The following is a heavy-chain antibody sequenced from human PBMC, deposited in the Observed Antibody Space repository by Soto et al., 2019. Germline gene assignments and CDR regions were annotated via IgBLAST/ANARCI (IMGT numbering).Heavy chain of an antibody. Sequence: PGGSLRLPCAASGFTFSSYAMSWVRQAPGKGLEWVSAISGSGGSTYYADSVKGRFTISRDNSKNTLYLQMNSLRAEDTAVYYCTGTVYDYVWGSYPKSAFDFWGRGTMVTVSS. CDR1: GFTFSSYA. CDR3: TGTVYDYVWGSYPKSAFDF. D-gene: IGHD3-16*02. CDR2: ISGSGGST. V-gene: IGHV3-23*01. J-gene: IGHJ3*01.